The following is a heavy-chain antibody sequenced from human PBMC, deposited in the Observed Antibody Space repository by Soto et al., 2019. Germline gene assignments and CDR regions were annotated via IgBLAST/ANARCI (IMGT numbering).Heavy chain of an antibody. CDR3: ARAGSSLGYAMDV. J-gene: IGHJ6*02. CDR2: ISPHNGNK. V-gene: IGHV1-18*04. D-gene: IGHD3-10*01. CDR1: GYTFSNYG. Sequence: ASVKGSCKGSGYTFSNYGIGWVRQAPGQGLEWMGWISPHNGNKHYAPKFQGRVTMTTDTSTSTAYMELRSLRSDDTGVYYCARAGSSLGYAMDVWGRGTTVTVSS.